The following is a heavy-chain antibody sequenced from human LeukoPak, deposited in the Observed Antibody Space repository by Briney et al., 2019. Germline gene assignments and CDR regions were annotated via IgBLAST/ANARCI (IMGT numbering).Heavy chain of an antibody. V-gene: IGHV3-15*01. CDR1: GFTFSNAW. J-gene: IGHJ4*02. CDR3: TSQAYCGGDCYEKDY. D-gene: IGHD2-21*02. Sequence: GGSLRLSCAASGFTFSNAWMSWVRQAPGKGLEWVGRIKSKTDGGTTDYAAPVKGRFTISRDDSKNTLYLQMNSLKTEDTAVYYCTSQAYCGGDCYEKDYWGQGTLVTVSS. CDR2: IKSKTDGGTT.